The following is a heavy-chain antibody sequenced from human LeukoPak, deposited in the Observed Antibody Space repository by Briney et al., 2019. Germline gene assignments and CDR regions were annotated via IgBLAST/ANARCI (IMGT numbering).Heavy chain of an antibody. V-gene: IGHV4-59*01. J-gene: IGHJ6*03. Sequence: PSETLSLTCTVSGGSISSYYWSWIRQPPGKGLEWIGYIYYSGSTNYHPSLKSRVTISIDTSKNQFSLKLSSVTAADTAVYYCARVATILDYYYMDVWGKGTTVTVSS. CDR3: ARVATILDYYYMDV. D-gene: IGHD5-12*01. CDR1: GGSISSYY. CDR2: IYYSGST.